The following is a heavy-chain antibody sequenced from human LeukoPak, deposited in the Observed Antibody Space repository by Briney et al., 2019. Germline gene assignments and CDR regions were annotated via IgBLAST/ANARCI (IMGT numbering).Heavy chain of an antibody. CDR3: ARAPTDDYGDYSFDY. D-gene: IGHD4-17*01. CDR1: GFTFSSNS. V-gene: IGHV3-48*04. Sequence: AGGSLRLSCAASGFTFSSNSMNWVRQAPGRGLEWVSYISSSRSTIYYADSVKGRFTISRDNAKNSLYLQMNSLRAEDTAVYYCARAPTDDYGDYSFDYWGQEPWSPSPQ. J-gene: IGHJ4*01. CDR2: ISSSRSTI.